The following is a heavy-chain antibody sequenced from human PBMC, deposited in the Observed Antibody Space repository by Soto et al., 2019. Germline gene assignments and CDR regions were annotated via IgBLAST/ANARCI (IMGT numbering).Heavy chain of an antibody. CDR1: GFTFSSYA. CDR2: ISYDGSNK. Sequence: QVQLVESGGGVVQPGRSLRLSCAASGFTFSSYAMHWVRQAPGKGLEWVAVISYDGSNKYYADSVKGRFTISRDNSKNTRYLQMNSLRAEDTAVYYCARAHCSGGSCRDYWGQGTLVTVSS. V-gene: IGHV3-30-3*01. D-gene: IGHD2-15*01. J-gene: IGHJ4*02. CDR3: ARAHCSGGSCRDY.